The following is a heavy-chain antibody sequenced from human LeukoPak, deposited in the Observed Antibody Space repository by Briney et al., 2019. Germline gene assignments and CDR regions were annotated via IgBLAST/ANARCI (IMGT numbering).Heavy chain of an antibody. CDR1: GYIFTSYY. Sequence: ASVKVSCKASGYIFTSYYMHWVRQAPGQGLEWMGIINPSGGSTSYAQKFQGRVTMTRDTSTSTVYMELSSLRSEDTAVYYCARGELRFLEQGRNYYYYGMDVWGQGTTVTVSS. D-gene: IGHD3-3*01. V-gene: IGHV1-46*01. CDR2: INPSGGST. J-gene: IGHJ6*02. CDR3: ARGELRFLEQGRNYYYYGMDV.